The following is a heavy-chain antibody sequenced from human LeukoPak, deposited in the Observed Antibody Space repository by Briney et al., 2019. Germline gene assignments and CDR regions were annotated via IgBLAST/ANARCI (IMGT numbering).Heavy chain of an antibody. CDR3: SRDPRHNDY. J-gene: IGHJ4*02. CDR2: ISGSASDV. Sequence: GGSLRLSCAAFGFTFSDSYMTWIRQAPGKGLELLSYISGSASDVNYIDSVRGRFTISRDNAKNSLYLHMNSLTVEDTAVYYCSRDPRHNDYWGQGTLVTVSS. V-gene: IGHV3-11*01. CDR1: GFTFSDSY.